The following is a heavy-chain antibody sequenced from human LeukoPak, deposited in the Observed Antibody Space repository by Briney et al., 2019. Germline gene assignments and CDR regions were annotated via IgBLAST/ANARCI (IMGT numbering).Heavy chain of an antibody. CDR1: GGSIGSYY. CDR3: ARHLYGSGNIYFDY. V-gene: IGHV4-59*08. J-gene: IGHJ4*02. D-gene: IGHD3-10*01. Sequence: SETLSLTCTVSGGSIGSYYWSWIRQPPGKGLEWIGYIYYSGSTNYNPSLKSRVTISVDTSKNQFSLKLSSVTAADTAVYYCARHLYGSGNIYFDYWGQGTLVTVSS. CDR2: IYYSGST.